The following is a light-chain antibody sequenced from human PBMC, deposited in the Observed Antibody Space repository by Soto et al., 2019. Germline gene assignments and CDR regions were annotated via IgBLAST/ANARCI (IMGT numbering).Light chain of an antibody. CDR3: SSYAGSNNYV. CDR1: SSDVGGYNY. V-gene: IGLV2-8*01. J-gene: IGLJ1*01. Sequence: QSVLTQPPSASGSPGQSVTISCTGTSSDVGGYNYVSWYQHHPGKAPKLMIHDVTKRPSGVPDRFSGSKSGNTASLTVSGLQAEDEADYYRSSYAGSNNYVFGTGTKVTVL. CDR2: DVT.